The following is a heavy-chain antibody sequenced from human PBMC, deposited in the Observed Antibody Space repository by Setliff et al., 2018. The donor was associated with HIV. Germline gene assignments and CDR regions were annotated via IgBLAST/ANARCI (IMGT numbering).Heavy chain of an antibody. CDR1: RGSISRYY. Sequence: PSETLSLTCTVSRGSISRYYWSWIRQPPGKGLEWIGYIYYTGTTKYNPSLKSRFTISVDTSKNQFSLRLTSVTAADTARYFGARVGPESLPYTWDDEADTFDIWGQGTMVTVSS. J-gene: IGHJ3*02. D-gene: IGHD1-1*01. V-gene: IGHV4-59*12. CDR3: ARVGPESLPYTWDDEADTFDI. CDR2: IYYTGTT.